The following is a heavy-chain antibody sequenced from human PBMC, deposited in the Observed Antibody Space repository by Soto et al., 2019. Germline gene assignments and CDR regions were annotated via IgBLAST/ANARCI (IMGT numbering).Heavy chain of an antibody. CDR3: GRETTVTTHYYYGMDV. V-gene: IGHV1-18*01. CDR2: ISAYNGNT. D-gene: IGHD4-17*01. CDR1: GYTFTSYG. J-gene: IGHJ6*02. Sequence: ASVKVSCKASGYTFTSYGISWVRQAPGQGLEWMGWISAYNGNTNYAQKLQGRVTMTTDTSTSTAYMELRSLRSDDTAVYYCGRETTVTTHYYYGMDVWGQGTTVTVSS.